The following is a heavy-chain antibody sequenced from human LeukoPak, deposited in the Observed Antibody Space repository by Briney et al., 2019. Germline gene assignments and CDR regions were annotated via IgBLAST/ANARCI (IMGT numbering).Heavy chain of an antibody. V-gene: IGHV3-7*03. CDR2: IKADGSEK. CDR1: GLTFSIDW. Sequence: GGSLRLSCATSGLTFSIDWMNWVRQAPGKGLEWVANIKADGSEKYYVDSVKGRFTISRDNAKNSLFLQMNSLGADDTAVYYCARGLRWPDFWGQGTLVTVSS. CDR3: ARGLRWPDF. J-gene: IGHJ4*02. D-gene: IGHD4-23*01.